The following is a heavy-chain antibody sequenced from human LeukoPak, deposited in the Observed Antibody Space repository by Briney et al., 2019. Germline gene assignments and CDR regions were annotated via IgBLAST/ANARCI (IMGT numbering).Heavy chain of an antibody. Sequence: ASVKVSCKASGYTFTNYTINWVRLAPGQGLEWMGWISAYNGNTNYAQKLQGRVTMTTDTSTSTAYMELRSLRSDDTAVYYCARGGSIMITFGGVPNDYWGQGTLVTVSS. CDR2: ISAYNGNT. D-gene: IGHD3-16*01. CDR3: ARGGSIMITFGGVPNDY. CDR1: GYTFTNYT. V-gene: IGHV1-18*01. J-gene: IGHJ4*02.